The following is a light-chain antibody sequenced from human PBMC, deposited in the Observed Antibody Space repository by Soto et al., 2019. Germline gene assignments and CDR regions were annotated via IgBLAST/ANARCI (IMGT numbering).Light chain of an antibody. CDR2: EVS. Sequence: QSVLTQPASVSGSPGQSISISCTGTSSDVGGYNYVAWYQQHPGKVPRLMIYEVSNRPSGVSNHFSGSKSANTASLTISGLQAEDEADYYCSSYTSSSTLVFGTGTKVTVL. V-gene: IGLV2-14*01. CDR3: SSYTSSSTLV. CDR1: SSDVGGYNY. J-gene: IGLJ1*01.